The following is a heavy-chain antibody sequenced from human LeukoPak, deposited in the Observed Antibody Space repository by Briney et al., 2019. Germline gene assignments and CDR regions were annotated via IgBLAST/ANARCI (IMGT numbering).Heavy chain of an antibody. CDR3: ARVVIQLIDY. CDR2: ITGISTNM. J-gene: IGHJ4*02. CDR1: GFTFSSYS. Sequence: PGGSLRLSCTASGFTFSSYSMNWVRQAPGKGLEWVSSITGISTNMYYTDSVKGRFTISRDNAKNSLYLQMNSLRAEDTAVYYCARVVIQLIDYWGQGTLVTVSS. D-gene: IGHD5-18*01. V-gene: IGHV3-21*01.